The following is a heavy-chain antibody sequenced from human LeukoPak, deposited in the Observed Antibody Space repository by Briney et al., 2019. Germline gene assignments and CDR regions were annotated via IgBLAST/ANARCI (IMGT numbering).Heavy chain of an antibody. J-gene: IGHJ4*02. V-gene: IGHV3-49*04. Sequence: GGSLRLSCTASGFTFGDYAMSWVRQAPGKGLEWVGFIRSKAYGGTTEYAASVKGRLTISRDDSKRIAYLQMNSLKTEDTAVYYCTRAPYCSGGSCYDYWGQGTLVTVSS. CDR2: IRSKAYGGTT. CDR1: GFTFGDYA. CDR3: TRAPYCSGGSCYDY. D-gene: IGHD2-15*01.